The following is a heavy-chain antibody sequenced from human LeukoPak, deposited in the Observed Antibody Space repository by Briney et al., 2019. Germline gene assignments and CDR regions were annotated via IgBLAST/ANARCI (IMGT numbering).Heavy chain of an antibody. J-gene: IGHJ6*03. CDR1: GGTFNSYA. V-gene: IGHV1-69*05. D-gene: IGHD2-21*01. CDR3: ARNSDQPYYYYYMDV. Sequence: SVKVSCKASGGTFNSYAVSWVRQAPGQGLEWMGGIIPMFGTPNYAQRFQDRVTITTDKSTSTAYMELSSLRSEDTAVYYCARNSDQPYYYYYMDVWGRGTTVTVSS. CDR2: IIPMFGTP.